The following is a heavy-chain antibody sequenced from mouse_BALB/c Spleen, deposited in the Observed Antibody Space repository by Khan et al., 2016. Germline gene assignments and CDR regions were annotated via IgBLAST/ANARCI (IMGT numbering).Heavy chain of an antibody. J-gene: IGHJ4*01. V-gene: IGHV14-3*02. D-gene: IGHD2-2*01. Sequence: VQLQQSGAELVKPGASVKLSCTASGFNIKDTYMHWVKQRPEQGLEWIGRIDPANGNTKYDPKFQGKATITADTSSNTAYLQLSSLTSEDTAVYYCAGGYDGGPMDYWGQGTSVTVSS. CDR3: AGGYDGGPMDY. CDR2: IDPANGNT. CDR1: GFNIKDTY.